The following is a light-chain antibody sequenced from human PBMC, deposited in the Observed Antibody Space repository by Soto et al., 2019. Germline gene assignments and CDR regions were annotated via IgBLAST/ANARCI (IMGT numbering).Light chain of an antibody. Sequence: ETLLPQSPATLSFPPVSSCPLSFLALQTLRSGYLAWYQHKPGQAPTLLIYDVSSRATGIPDRFSGSGSGTDFTLTISRLEPEDFAVYYCQKYNNWPTINCGKGTRRENK. V-gene: IGKV3D-20*02. CDR3: QKYNNWPTIN. J-gene: IGKJ5*01. CDR1: QTLRSGY. CDR2: DVS.